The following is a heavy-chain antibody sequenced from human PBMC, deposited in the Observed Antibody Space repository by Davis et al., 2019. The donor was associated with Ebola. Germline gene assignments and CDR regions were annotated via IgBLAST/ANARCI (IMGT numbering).Heavy chain of an antibody. CDR2: ISGSGGST. Sequence: GESLKISCAASGFTFDDYAMHWVRQAPGKGLEWVSAISGSGGSTYYADSVKGRFTISRDNAKNSLYLQMNSLRAEDTAVYYCARDHIDLWGWFDPWGQGTLVTVSS. J-gene: IGHJ5*02. CDR1: GFTFDDYA. V-gene: IGHV3-20*04. CDR3: ARDHIDLWGWFDP. D-gene: IGHD3-16*01.